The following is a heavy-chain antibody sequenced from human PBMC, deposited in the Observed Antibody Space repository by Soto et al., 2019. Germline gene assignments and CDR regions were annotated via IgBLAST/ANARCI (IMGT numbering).Heavy chain of an antibody. V-gene: IGHV3-30-3*01. J-gene: IGHJ3*02. CDR3: ARDRAYYDSSGYSFDAFDI. Sequence: AGGSLRLSCAASGFTFSSYAMHWVRQAPGKGLEWVAVISYDGSNKYYADSVKGRFTISRDNSKNTLYLQMNSLRAEDTAVYYCARDRAYYDSSGYSFDAFDIWGQGTMVTVS. CDR1: GFTFSSYA. D-gene: IGHD3-22*01. CDR2: ISYDGSNK.